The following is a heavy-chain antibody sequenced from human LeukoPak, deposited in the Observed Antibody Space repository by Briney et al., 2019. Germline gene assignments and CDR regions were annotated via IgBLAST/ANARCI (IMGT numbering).Heavy chain of an antibody. J-gene: IGHJ4*02. V-gene: IGHV3-30*04. Sequence: GGSLRLSCAASGFTFSSYAMHWVRQAPGKGLEWVAVISYDGSNKYYADSVKGRFTISRDNAKNSLYLQVSSLRTEDTALYYCAKDTQGMTGGFDYWGQGTLVTVSS. CDR3: AKDTQGMTGGFDY. CDR2: ISYDGSNK. CDR1: GFTFSSYA. D-gene: IGHD4-23*01.